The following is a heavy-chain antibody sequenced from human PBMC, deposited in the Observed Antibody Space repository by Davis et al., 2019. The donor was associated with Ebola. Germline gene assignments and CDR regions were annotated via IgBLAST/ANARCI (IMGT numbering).Heavy chain of an antibody. D-gene: IGHD1-26*01. CDR1: GFTFSSYA. J-gene: IGHJ4*02. V-gene: IGHV3-23*01. Sequence: PGGSLRLSCAASGFTFSSYAMSWVRQAPGKGLEWVSSITDSGGNTYYADSVKGRFTISRDNSKNTLYLQMNSVRAEDTAVYYCARQRSRSYSLDYWGQGTLVTVSS. CDR3: ARQRSRSYSLDY. CDR2: ITDSGGNT.